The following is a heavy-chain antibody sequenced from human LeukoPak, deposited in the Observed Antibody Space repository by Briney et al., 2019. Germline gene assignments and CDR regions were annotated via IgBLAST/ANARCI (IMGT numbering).Heavy chain of an antibody. CDR1: GDSMTRGGYY. CDR3: ARDVDYRNYFDY. Sequence: SETLSLTCTVSGDSMTRGGYYWSWVRQHPGKGLEWVGFIYHSGTTFYNPSLESRATISVDTSQNQFSLKLTSVTAADTAVYYCARDVDYRNYFDYWGQGTLVTVSS. CDR2: IYHSGTT. D-gene: IGHD4-11*01. V-gene: IGHV4-31*03. J-gene: IGHJ4*02.